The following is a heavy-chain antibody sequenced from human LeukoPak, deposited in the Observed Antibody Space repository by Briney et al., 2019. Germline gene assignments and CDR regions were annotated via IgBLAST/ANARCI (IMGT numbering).Heavy chain of an antibody. CDR1: DDSITIYY. V-gene: IGHV4-59*01. CDR2: IDHTGTT. D-gene: IGHD4-11*01. CDR3: ARGRVSSSTWHSTYYYYFYMDV. J-gene: IGHJ6*03. Sequence: PSETLSLTCTVSDDSITIYYWSWIRQPPGKGLEWIGYIDHTGTTNYNPSLNSRVTISRDTSKNHFSLQLSSVTAADTAVYFCARGRVSSSTWHSTYYYYFYMDVWGKGTTVTVSS.